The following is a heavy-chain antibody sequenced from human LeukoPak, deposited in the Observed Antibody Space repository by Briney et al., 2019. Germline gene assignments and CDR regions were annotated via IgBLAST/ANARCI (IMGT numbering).Heavy chain of an antibody. J-gene: IGHJ4*02. V-gene: IGHV3-33*01. Sequence: PGRSLRLSCAASGFTFSNYGMHWVRQAPGKGLEWVAVLGYDGTNIHYGDSVKGRLTVSRDTSKSMFYLQMDSLRAEDTAVYYCARDLSKVSLDFRGQGTLVTISP. CDR1: GFTFSNYG. CDR2: LGYDGTNI. D-gene: IGHD2/OR15-2a*01. CDR3: ARDLSKVSLDF.